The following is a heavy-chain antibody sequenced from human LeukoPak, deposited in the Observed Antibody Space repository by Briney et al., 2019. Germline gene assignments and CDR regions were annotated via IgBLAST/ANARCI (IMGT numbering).Heavy chain of an antibody. D-gene: IGHD1-26*01. CDR3: ARLGVGATEGGAFDI. Sequence: GESLKISCKGSGYSFTSYWIGWVRQMSGKGLEWMGIIYPGDSDTRYSPFFQGQVAMSADKSISTAYLQWSSLKASDTAMYYCARLGVGATEGGAFDIWGQGTMVTVSS. CDR1: GYSFTSYW. J-gene: IGHJ3*02. CDR2: IYPGDSDT. V-gene: IGHV5-51*01.